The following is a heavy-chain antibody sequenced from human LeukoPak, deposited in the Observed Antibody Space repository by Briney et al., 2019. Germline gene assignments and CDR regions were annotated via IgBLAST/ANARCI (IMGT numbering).Heavy chain of an antibody. D-gene: IGHD5-18*01. CDR1: GFNFSDHY. V-gene: IGHV3-11*01. CDR2: ISSSGRII. J-gene: IGHJ6*02. Sequence: GGSLRLSCAASGFNFSDHYMSWIRQAPGKGLEWVSYISSSGRIIYHADSVKGRFTISRDNAKNSQYLQMNSLRAEDTAVYYCARDRGYSYGPIRYYYYGMDVWGQGTTVTVSS. CDR3: ARDRGYSYGPIRYYYYGMDV.